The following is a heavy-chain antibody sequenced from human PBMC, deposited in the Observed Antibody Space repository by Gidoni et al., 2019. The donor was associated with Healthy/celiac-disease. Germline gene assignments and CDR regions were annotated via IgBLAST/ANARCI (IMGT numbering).Heavy chain of an antibody. J-gene: IGHJ3*02. CDR3: ATDRGYYYDSSGPYDAFDI. CDR2: FDPEDGET. CDR1: GYTLTELS. V-gene: IGHV1-24*01. D-gene: IGHD3-22*01. Sequence: QVQLVQSGAEVKKPGASVKVSCKVSGYTLTELSMHWVRQAPGKGLEWMGGFDPEDGETIYAQKFQGRVTMTEDTSTDTAYMELSSLRSEDTAVYYCATDRGYYYDSSGPYDAFDIWGQGTMVTVSS.